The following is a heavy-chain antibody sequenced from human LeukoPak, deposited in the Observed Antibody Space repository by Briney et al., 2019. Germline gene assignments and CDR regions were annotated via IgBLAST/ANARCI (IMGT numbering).Heavy chain of an antibody. CDR1: GVPIGTYH. CDR2: TSYHGNS. J-gene: IGHJ4*02. D-gene: IGHD6-13*01. CDR3: VGLIEGAGGRGY. V-gene: IGHV4-59*03. Sequence: SETQSLTCTVSGVPIGTYHWTWIRQPPGQGLEWIGQTSYHGNSYYNPSLTSRVTISGDTSKNRFSLRLSTVTAADTAVYYCVGLIEGAGGRGYWGQGTLVTVSS.